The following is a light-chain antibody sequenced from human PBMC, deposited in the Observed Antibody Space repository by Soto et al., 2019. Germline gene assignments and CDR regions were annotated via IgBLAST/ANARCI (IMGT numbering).Light chain of an antibody. V-gene: IGLV2-14*03. Sequence: QSVLTQPASVSGSPGQSITISCTGTRSDVGGYSYVSWYQHHPGKAPKLMIYDVSNRPSGVSNRFSGSKSGNTASLTISGLQPEDEADYYCSSYTTSNTRQIVFGTGTKVTVL. CDR3: SSYTTSNTRQIV. CDR1: RSDVGGYSY. J-gene: IGLJ1*01. CDR2: DVS.